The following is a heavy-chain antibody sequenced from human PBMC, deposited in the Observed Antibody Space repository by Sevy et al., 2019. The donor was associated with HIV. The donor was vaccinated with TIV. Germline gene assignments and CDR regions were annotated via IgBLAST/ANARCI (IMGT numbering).Heavy chain of an antibody. D-gene: IGHD1-26*01. CDR3: AGENAWGRGYS. CDR2: IYYNGHI. V-gene: IGHV4-59*08. J-gene: IGHJ4*02. CDR1: GGSITSLY. Sequence: SKTLSFTCTVSGGSITSLYWNWIRQPPGKGLEWIANIYYNGHINYNPSLKSRVTLSLDTSKNQFSLRLSSVTAADTAMYYCAGENAWGRGYSWGQGTLVTVSS.